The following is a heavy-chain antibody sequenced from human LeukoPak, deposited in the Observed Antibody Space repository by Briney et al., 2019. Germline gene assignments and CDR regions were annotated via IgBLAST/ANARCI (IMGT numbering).Heavy chain of an antibody. J-gene: IGHJ4*02. CDR1: GFTVSSNY. Sequence: GGSLTLSCAAYGFTVSSNYMSWVRQAPGKGLEWVSVIYSGGSTYYAHSVKGRFTISRDKSKNTLYLQMNSVRAEDTAVYYCARAEKTTIFDYWGQGTLVTVSS. CDR2: IYSGGST. V-gene: IGHV3-53*01. CDR3: ARAEKTTIFDY. D-gene: IGHD4-17*01.